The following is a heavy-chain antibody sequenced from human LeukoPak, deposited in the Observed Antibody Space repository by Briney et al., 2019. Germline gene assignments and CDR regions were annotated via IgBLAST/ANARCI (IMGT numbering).Heavy chain of an antibody. D-gene: IGHD3-10*01. V-gene: IGHV3-30*02. CDR3: AKDGIETMVRGSGWFDP. Sequence: PGGSLTLSCAASGFTFSSYGMHWVRQAPGKGLEWVAFIRYDGSNKYYADSVKGRFTISRDNSKNTLYLQMNSLRAEDMAVYYCAKDGIETMVRGSGWFDPWGQGTLVTVSS. CDR1: GFTFSSYG. CDR2: IRYDGSNK. J-gene: IGHJ5*02.